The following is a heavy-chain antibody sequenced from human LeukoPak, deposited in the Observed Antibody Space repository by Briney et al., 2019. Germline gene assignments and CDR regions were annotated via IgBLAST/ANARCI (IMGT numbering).Heavy chain of an antibody. CDR3: ASSPGTTGTTGAY. Sequence: TGGSLRLSCAASGFTFSSYAMSWVRQAPGKGLEWVSAISGSGGSTYYADSVKGRFTISRDNSKNTLYLQMNSLRAEDTAVYYCASSPGTTGTTGAYWGQGTLVTVSS. CDR2: ISGSGGST. V-gene: IGHV3-23*01. D-gene: IGHD1-1*01. J-gene: IGHJ4*02. CDR1: GFTFSSYA.